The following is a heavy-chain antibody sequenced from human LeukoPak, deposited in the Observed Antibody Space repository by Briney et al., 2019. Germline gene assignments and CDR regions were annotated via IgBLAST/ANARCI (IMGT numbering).Heavy chain of an antibody. V-gene: IGHV1-18*01. CDR3: ARDLGGYCSGASCYSDAFDI. CDR1: GYIFTSYG. J-gene: IGHJ3*02. D-gene: IGHD2-15*01. Sequence: ASVKVSCKASGYIFTSYGISWVRQAPGQGLEWMGWISAYNGNTNYAQKLQGRVTMTTDTSTSTADMELSSLISDDTAVYYRARDLGGYCSGASCYSDAFDIWGQGTMVTVSS. CDR2: ISAYNGNT.